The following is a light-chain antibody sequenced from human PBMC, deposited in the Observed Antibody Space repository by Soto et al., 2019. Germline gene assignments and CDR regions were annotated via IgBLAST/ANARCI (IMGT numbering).Light chain of an antibody. Sequence: ASQMTQSPCSLSAPVGERVTITCRAGQGIRDDLAWYQQKPGKAPKLLIYAASSLQSGVPSRFSGSGSGTDFTLTISSLQPEDFATYYCLQDYIYPWTFGQGTKVDIK. CDR2: AAS. CDR1: QGIRDD. J-gene: IGKJ1*01. V-gene: IGKV1-6*01. CDR3: LQDYIYPWT.